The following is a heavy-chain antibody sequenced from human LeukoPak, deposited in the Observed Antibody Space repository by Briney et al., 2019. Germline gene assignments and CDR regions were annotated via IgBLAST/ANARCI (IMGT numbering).Heavy chain of an antibody. CDR2: ISYDGSNK. CDR1: GFTFNNYA. D-gene: IGHD1-26*01. CDR3: ARGDSGSYYFDY. Sequence: PGRSLRLSCAASGFTFNNYAMHWVRQAPGKGLEWVAVISYDGSNKYVDSVTGRFTISRDNSKSTLYLQMNSLRAEDTAVYYCARGDSGSYYFDYWGQGTLVTVSS. J-gene: IGHJ4*02. V-gene: IGHV3-30-3*01.